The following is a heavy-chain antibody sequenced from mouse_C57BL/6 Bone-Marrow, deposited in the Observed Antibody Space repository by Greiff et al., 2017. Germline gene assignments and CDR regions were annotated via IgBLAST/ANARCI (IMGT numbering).Heavy chain of an antibody. CDR1: GFNIKNTY. CDR3: ARSPGAGGAWFAY. V-gene: IGHV14-3*01. Sequence: EVQLQQSVAELVRPGASVKLSCTASGFNIKNTYMHWVKQRPEQGLEWIGRIDPANGNTKYAPKFQGKATITADKSSNTAYMQLSSLTSEDTAIYYCARSPGAGGAWFAYGGQGTLVTVSA. D-gene: IGHD3-2*02. CDR2: IDPANGNT. J-gene: IGHJ3*01.